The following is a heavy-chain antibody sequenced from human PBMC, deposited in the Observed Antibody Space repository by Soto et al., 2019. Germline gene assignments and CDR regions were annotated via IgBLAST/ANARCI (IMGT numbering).Heavy chain of an antibody. Sequence: QVQLVQSGAEVKKPGSSVKVSCKATAGTFSSYAISWVRQAPGQGLEWMGGIIPMFGTPNYAQKFQGRVTITADESTSTAYMELRSLRSEDTAVYYCARDVVVVTAIRGWFDSWGQGTLVTVSS. V-gene: IGHV1-69*12. CDR1: AGTFSSYA. D-gene: IGHD2-21*02. CDR3: ARDVVVVTAIRGWFDS. J-gene: IGHJ5*01. CDR2: IIPMFGTP.